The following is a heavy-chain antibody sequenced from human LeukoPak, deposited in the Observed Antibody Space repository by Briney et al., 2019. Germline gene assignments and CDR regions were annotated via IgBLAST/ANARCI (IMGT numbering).Heavy chain of an antibody. V-gene: IGHV1-2*02. Sequence: ASVKVSCKASGYTFTGYYMHWVRQAPGQGLEWMGWINPNSGGTNYAQKFQGRVTMTRDTSISTAYMELSRLRSDDTAVNYCARGPGYSYGRQGAFDIWRQGTMVTVSS. D-gene: IGHD5-18*01. CDR1: GYTFTGYY. CDR3: ARGPGYSYGRQGAFDI. CDR2: INPNSGGT. J-gene: IGHJ3*02.